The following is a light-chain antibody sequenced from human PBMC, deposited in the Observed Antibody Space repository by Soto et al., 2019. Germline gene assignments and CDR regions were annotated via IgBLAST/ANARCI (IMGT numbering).Light chain of an antibody. Sequence: EIVLTQSPGTLSLSPGERATLSCRASQSVSSSYLAWYQQKPGQAPRLLIYDASSRATGIPDRFSGSESGTDLTLTISTLEPEDFAVYYCQQYGSSPYTFGQGTKLEIK. CDR3: QQYGSSPYT. V-gene: IGKV3-20*01. J-gene: IGKJ2*01. CDR2: DAS. CDR1: QSVSSSY.